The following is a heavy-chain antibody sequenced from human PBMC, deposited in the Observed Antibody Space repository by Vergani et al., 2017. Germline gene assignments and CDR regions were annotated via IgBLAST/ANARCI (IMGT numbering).Heavy chain of an antibody. D-gene: IGHD3-22*01. CDR3: AKVSDPSGYYLLWIFDY. CDR2: ISGSGGST. V-gene: IGHV3-23*01. J-gene: IGHJ4*02. CDR1: GFTFSSYA. Sequence: EVQLLESGGGLVQPGGSLRLSCAASGFTFSSYAMSWVRQAPGKGLEWVSAISGSGGSTYYADSVKGRFTISRDNSKNTLYLQMNSLRAEDTAVYYCAKVSDPSGYYLLWIFDYWGQGTLVTVSS.